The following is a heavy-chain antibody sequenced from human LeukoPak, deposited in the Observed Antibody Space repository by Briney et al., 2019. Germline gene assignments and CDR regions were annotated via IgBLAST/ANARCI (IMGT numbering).Heavy chain of an antibody. V-gene: IGHV5-51*01. Sequence: GESLKISCKGSGYSFTSYWIGWVRQMPGKGLEWMGIIYPGDSDTRYSPSFQGHVTISADKSISTAYLQWSSLKASDTAMYYCARTGFCSSTSCYTGWFDPWGQGTLVTVSS. CDR3: ARTGFCSSTSCYTGWFDP. CDR2: IYPGDSDT. CDR1: GYSFTSYW. J-gene: IGHJ5*02. D-gene: IGHD2-2*02.